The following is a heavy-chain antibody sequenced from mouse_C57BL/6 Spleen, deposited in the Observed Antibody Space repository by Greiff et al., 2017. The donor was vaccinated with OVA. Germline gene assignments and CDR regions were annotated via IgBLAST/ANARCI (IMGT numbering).Heavy chain of an antibody. J-gene: IGHJ2*01. CDR1: GYAFSSSW. Sequence: QVQLQQSGPELVKPGASVKISCKASGYAFSSSWMNWVKQRPGKGLEWIGRIYPGDGDTNYNGKFKGKATLTADKSSSTAYMQLSSLTSEDSAVYFCATPPFDYWGQGTTLTVSS. CDR2: IYPGDGDT. V-gene: IGHV1-82*01. CDR3: ATPPFDY.